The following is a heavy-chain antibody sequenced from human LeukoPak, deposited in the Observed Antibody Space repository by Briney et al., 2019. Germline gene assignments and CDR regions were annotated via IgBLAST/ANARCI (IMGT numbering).Heavy chain of an antibody. CDR2: ISSSSDYR. V-gene: IGHV3-21*04. Sequence: GGSLRLSCAASGFSFISYSMNWVRRAPGKGLEWVSSISSSSDYRYHADSVKGRFTISRDNPKKSLYLQMNSLRAEDTAVYYCARTTEAHSWQTRYYSYYMDVWGKGTTVTVSS. D-gene: IGHD6-13*01. CDR1: GFSFISYS. CDR3: ARTTEAHSWQTRYYSYYMDV. J-gene: IGHJ6*03.